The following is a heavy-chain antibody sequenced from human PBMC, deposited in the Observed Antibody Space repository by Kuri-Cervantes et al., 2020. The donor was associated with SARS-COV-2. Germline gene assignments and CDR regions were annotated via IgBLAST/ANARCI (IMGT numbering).Heavy chain of an antibody. J-gene: IGHJ4*02. CDR2: ISGSGGST. D-gene: IGHD1-7*01. CDR1: GFTFSSYA. V-gene: IGHV3-23*01. Sequence: GESLKISCAASGFTFSSYAMSWVRQAPGKGLEWVSAISGSGGSTYYADSVKGRFTISRDNSKNTLYLQMNSLRAEDTAVYYCAKDQTSAYNWNYRSTFDYWGQGTLVTVAS. CDR3: AKDQTSAYNWNYRSTFDY.